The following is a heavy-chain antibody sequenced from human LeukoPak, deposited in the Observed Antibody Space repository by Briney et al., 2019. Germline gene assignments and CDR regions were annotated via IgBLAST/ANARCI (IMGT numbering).Heavy chain of an antibody. Sequence: PGGSLRLSCAASAFTFSSYAMSWVRQAPGKGLEWVSAISGSGGSTYYADSVKGRFTISRDNSKNTLYLQMNSLRVEDTAEYYCAEDASSGWYEGPFDYWGQGTLVTVSS. J-gene: IGHJ4*02. V-gene: IGHV3-23*01. D-gene: IGHD6-19*01. CDR2: ISGSGGST. CDR3: AEDASSGWYEGPFDY. CDR1: AFTFSSYA.